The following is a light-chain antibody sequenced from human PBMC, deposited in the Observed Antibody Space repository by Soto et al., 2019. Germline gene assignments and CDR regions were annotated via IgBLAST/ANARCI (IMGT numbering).Light chain of an antibody. Sequence: QSVLTQPASVSGSPGQSITISCTGTSSDVGSFNLVSWYQHHPGKAPKLIIYEGNKWPSGISSRFSGSMSGNTASLTIFGLHAEDEADYYCCSYAGRSTPLFGGGTKLTVL. CDR3: CSYAGRSTPL. CDR1: SSDVGSFNL. CDR2: EGN. V-gene: IGLV2-23*01. J-gene: IGLJ2*01.